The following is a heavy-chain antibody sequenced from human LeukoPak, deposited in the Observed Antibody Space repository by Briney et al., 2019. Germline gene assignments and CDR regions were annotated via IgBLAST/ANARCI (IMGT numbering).Heavy chain of an antibody. CDR3: TRHVVITTVFDY. CDR1: GFTFGDYA. Sequence: PGRSLRLSCTASGFTFGDYAMSWVRQAPGKGLEWVGSIRSKAYGGTTEYAASVRGRFTISRDDSKSIAYLQMNSLKTEDTAVYYCTRHVVITTVFDYWGQGTLVTVSS. V-gene: IGHV3-49*04. J-gene: IGHJ4*02. D-gene: IGHD3-22*01. CDR2: IRSKAYGGTT.